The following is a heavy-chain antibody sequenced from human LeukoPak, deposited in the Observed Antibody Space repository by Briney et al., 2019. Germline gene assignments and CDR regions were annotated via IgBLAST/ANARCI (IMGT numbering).Heavy chain of an antibody. D-gene: IGHD2-15*01. CDR3: AKGGNRRVVAATTYYFYYMDV. Sequence: GALRLSCAASGFTFSSFGMTWVRQAPGKGLEWVSAISGSGGSTYYADSVKGRFTISRDNSKNTLYLQMNSLRAGDTAVYYCAKGGNRRVVAATTYYFYYMDVWGKGTTVTISS. CDR1: GFTFSSFG. V-gene: IGHV3-23*01. J-gene: IGHJ6*03. CDR2: ISGSGGST.